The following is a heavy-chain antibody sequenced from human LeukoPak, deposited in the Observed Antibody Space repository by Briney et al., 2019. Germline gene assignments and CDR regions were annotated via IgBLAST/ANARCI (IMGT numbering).Heavy chain of an antibody. V-gene: IGHV3-23*01. CDR1: GFTFSSYA. D-gene: IGHD3-9*01. Sequence: GGSLRLSCAASGFTFSSYAMSWVRQAPGKGLEWVSAISGSGGSTYYADSVKGRFTIFRDNSKNTLYLQMNSLRAEDTAVYYCATAPYYDILTGYWYGMDVWGQGTTVTVSS. J-gene: IGHJ6*02. CDR2: ISGSGGST. CDR3: ATAPYYDILTGYWYGMDV.